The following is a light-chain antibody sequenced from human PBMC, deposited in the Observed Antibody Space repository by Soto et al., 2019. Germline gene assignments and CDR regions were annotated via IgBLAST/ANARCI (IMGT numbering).Light chain of an antibody. CDR3: QQYNNWPRT. Sequence: ETVLTQSPATLSVSPGERATLSCRASQSVSSDLAWYQQRPGQAPRVLIYGASTRATGFPARFSGSGSGTEFTLTISSLQSEDFAIYYCQQYNNWPRTVGQGTKV. J-gene: IGKJ1*01. V-gene: IGKV3-15*01. CDR2: GAS. CDR1: QSVSSD.